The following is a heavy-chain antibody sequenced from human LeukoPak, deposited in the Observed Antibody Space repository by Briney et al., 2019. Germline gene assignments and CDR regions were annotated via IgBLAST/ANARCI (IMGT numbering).Heavy chain of an antibody. Sequence: SETLSLTCTVSGGSISSYYWSWIRQPPGKGLEWIGYIYYSGSTNYNPSLKSRVTISVDTSKNQFSLKLSSVTAADTAVYYCARHDWLLLFDYWGQGTLVTVSS. CDR3: ARHDWLLLFDY. CDR1: GGSISSYY. V-gene: IGHV4-59*08. J-gene: IGHJ4*02. CDR2: IYYSGST. D-gene: IGHD3-9*01.